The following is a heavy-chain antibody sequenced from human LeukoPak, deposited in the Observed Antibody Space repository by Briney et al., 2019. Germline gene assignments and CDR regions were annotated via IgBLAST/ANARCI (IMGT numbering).Heavy chain of an antibody. D-gene: IGHD4-17*01. J-gene: IGHJ4*02. CDR1: GFTFSSYA. CDR2: ISYDGSNK. CDR3: ARDMWTGDYGAN. Sequence: GGSLRLSCAASGFTFSSYAMHWVRQAPGKGLEWVAVISYDGSNKYYADSVKGRFTISRDNSKNTLYLQMNSLRAEDTAVYYCARDMWTGDYGANWGQGTLVTVSS. V-gene: IGHV3-30*14.